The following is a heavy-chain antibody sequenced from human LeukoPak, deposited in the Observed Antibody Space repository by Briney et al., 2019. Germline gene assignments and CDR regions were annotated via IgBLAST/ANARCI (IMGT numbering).Heavy chain of an antibody. J-gene: IGHJ5*02. D-gene: IGHD1-26*01. Sequence: SETLSLTCTFSGGSFSSSYWSWIRQPAGKGLEWIGRIYTSGSTNFNPSLKSRVTISIDKSKNQISLKLNSVTAADTAVYYCARGYSGNYLRFDPWGQGTLVTVSS. CDR1: GGSFSSSY. CDR3: ARGYSGNYLRFDP. CDR2: IYTSGST. V-gene: IGHV4-4*07.